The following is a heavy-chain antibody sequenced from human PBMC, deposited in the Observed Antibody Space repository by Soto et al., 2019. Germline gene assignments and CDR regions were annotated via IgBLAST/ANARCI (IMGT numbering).Heavy chain of an antibody. J-gene: IGHJ4*02. V-gene: IGHV1-46*01. Sequence: GASVKVSCKAFGYTFINYAMYWVRQAPGQGLEWMGIISTRDGTAIYALNFQDRVTMTRDTSTSTVYMDLSNLRSEDTAVYYCARGGGTLDYWGQGTLVTVSS. CDR2: ISTRDGTA. CDR1: GYTFINYA. CDR3: ARGGGTLDY.